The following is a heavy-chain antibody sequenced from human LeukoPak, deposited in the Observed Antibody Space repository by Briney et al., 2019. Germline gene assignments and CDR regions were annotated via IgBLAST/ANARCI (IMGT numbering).Heavy chain of an antibody. V-gene: IGHV4-59*01. CDR2: IYYSGST. Sequence: SETLFLTCTVSGGSISSYYWSWIRQPPGKGLEWIGYIYYSGSTNYNPSLKSRVTISVDTSKNQFSLKLSSVTAADTAVYYCARTTEGYCRGRSCYSYYYMDVWGKGTTVTVSS. CDR3: ARTTEGYCRGRSCYSYYYMDV. J-gene: IGHJ6*03. CDR1: GGSISSYY. D-gene: IGHD2-15*01.